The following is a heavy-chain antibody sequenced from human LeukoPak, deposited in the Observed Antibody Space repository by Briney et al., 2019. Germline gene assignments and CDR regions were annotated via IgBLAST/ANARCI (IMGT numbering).Heavy chain of an antibody. Sequence: PSETLSLTCAVYGGSFSGYYWSWIPQPPGKGLEWIGEINHSGSTNYNPSLKSRVTISVDTSKNQFSLKLSSVTAADTAVYYCARGGPPYYYGSGSYGTRIPYNWFDPWGQGTLVTVSS. J-gene: IGHJ5*02. CDR3: ARGGPPYYYGSGSYGTRIPYNWFDP. CDR2: INHSGST. CDR1: GGSFSGYY. V-gene: IGHV4-34*01. D-gene: IGHD3-10*01.